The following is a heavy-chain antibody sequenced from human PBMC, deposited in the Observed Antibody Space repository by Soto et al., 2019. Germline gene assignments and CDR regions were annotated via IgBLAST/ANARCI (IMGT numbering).Heavy chain of an antibody. Sequence: PGGSLRLSCAASGFTFSSYGMHWVRQAPGKGLEWVAVIWYDGSNKYYADSVKGRFTISRDNSKNTLYLQMNSLRAEDTAVYYCARGVRGVIIGALDYWGQGTLVTVSS. D-gene: IGHD3-10*01. CDR1: GFTFSSYG. CDR3: ARGVRGVIIGALDY. CDR2: IWYDGSNK. J-gene: IGHJ4*02. V-gene: IGHV3-33*01.